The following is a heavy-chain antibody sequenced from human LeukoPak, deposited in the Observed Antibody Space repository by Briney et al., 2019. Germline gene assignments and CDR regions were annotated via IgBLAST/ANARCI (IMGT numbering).Heavy chain of an antibody. CDR1: GGTFSSYA. Sequence: ASVKVSCKASGGTFSSYAISWVRQAPGQGLEWMGGIIPIFGTANYAQKFQGRVTITADKSTSTAYMELSSLRSEDMAVYYCARDNSGYDSEALFDYWGQGTLVTVSS. D-gene: IGHD5-12*01. V-gene: IGHV1-69*06. CDR3: ARDNSGYDSEALFDY. CDR2: IIPIFGTA. J-gene: IGHJ4*02.